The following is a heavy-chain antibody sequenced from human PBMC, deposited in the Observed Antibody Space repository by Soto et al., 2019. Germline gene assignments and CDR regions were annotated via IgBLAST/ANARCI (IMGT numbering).Heavy chain of an antibody. CDR1: GFTFSSYS. Sequence: QVQLVVSGGGVVQPGRSLRLSCAASGFTFSSYSMHWVRQAPGKGLQWVAVTSFDGSNKYYADSVKGRFTISRDNSKNTLYMQMNSLRGDDTAVYYCARVATVFGVAPYGMDVWGQGTTVTVSS. CDR2: TSFDGSNK. J-gene: IGHJ6*02. V-gene: IGHV3-30-3*01. CDR3: ARVATVFGVAPYGMDV. D-gene: IGHD3-3*01.